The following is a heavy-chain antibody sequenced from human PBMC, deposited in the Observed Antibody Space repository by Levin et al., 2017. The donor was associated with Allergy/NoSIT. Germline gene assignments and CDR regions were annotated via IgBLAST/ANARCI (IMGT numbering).Heavy chain of an antibody. Sequence: GGSLRLSCAASGFIFSNTWMSWVRQAPGKGLEWVGRVKSKNDGGGATDYAASVRGRFAISRDDSKDMVFLQMNSLTSDDTAVYFCTTDGIGLWRIGHWGQGTLVTVSS. D-gene: IGHD4/OR15-4a*01. J-gene: IGHJ4*02. V-gene: IGHV3-15*01. CDR1: GFIFSNTW. CDR2: VKSKNDGGGAT. CDR3: TTDGIGLWRIGH.